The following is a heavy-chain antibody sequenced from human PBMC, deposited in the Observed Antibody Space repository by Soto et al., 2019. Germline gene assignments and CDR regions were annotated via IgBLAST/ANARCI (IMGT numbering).Heavy chain of an antibody. J-gene: IGHJ6*02. CDR3: ARADYGGNSVGMDV. Sequence: PSETLSLTCTVSGGSISSSSYYWGWIRQPPGKGLEWIGSIYYSGSTYYNPSLKSRVTISVDTSKNQFSLKLSSVTAADTAVYYCARADYGGNSVGMDVWGQGTTVTVSS. CDR2: IYYSGST. D-gene: IGHD4-17*01. V-gene: IGHV4-39*07. CDR1: GGSISSSSYY.